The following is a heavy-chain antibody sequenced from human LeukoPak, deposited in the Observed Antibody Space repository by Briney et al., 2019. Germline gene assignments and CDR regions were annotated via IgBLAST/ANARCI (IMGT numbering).Heavy chain of an antibody. CDR1: GFTVSSNY. Sequence: GGSLRLSCAASGFTVSSNYMSWVRQAPGKGLEWVSVIYSGGSTYYADSVKGRFTISRDNSKNTLYLQMNSLRADDTAVYYCARVLGGNYDYYYYYGMDVWGQGTTVTVSS. J-gene: IGHJ6*02. CDR3: ARVLGGNYDYYYYYGMDV. D-gene: IGHD4-23*01. CDR2: IYSGGST. V-gene: IGHV3-66*01.